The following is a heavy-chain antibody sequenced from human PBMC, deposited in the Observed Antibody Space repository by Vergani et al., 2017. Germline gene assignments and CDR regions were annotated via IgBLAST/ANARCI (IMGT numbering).Heavy chain of an antibody. D-gene: IGHD5-18*01. CDR1: GFIFTNYA. V-gene: IGHV3-23*01. Sequence: EVQLLESGGGLGQPGGSLRLSCAASGFIFTNYAMSWVRQAPGKGLEWVSTIGGSGDSTFYADSVKGRFAISRDNSKNTVYLQMNSRRAEDTAVYYCAKDPATSMGFGGQGILVTVSS. J-gene: IGHJ4*01. CDR2: IGGSGDST. CDR3: AKDPATSMGF.